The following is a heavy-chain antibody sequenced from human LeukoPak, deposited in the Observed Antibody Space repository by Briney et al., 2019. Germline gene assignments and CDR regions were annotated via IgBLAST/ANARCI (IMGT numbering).Heavy chain of an antibody. Sequence: SETLSLTCTVSGGSISSISYYWGWVRQPPGKGLEWIGSIYYSGSIYYSPSLKSRVTISVDTSKNQFSLKLSSVTAADTAVYYCARRLDSSGWYYFDYWGQGTLVTVSS. CDR2: IYYSGSI. CDR1: GGSISSISYY. D-gene: IGHD6-19*01. V-gene: IGHV4-39*01. J-gene: IGHJ4*02. CDR3: ARRLDSSGWYYFDY.